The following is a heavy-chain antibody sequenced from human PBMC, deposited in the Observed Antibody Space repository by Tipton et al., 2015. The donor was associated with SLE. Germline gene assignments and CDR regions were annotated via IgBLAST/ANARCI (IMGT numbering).Heavy chain of an antibody. J-gene: IGHJ4*02. CDR3: ATYASSWWAFDH. CDR2: LFYSGST. Sequence: TLSLTCTASGGSISSSGFYWGWIRQPPGKGLEWIGSLFYSGSTYYNPSLKSRVTISVDTSKNQFSLKLSSVTPADTAVYYCATYASSWWAFDHWGQGTLVTVSS. V-gene: IGHV4-39*07. D-gene: IGHD6-13*01. CDR1: GGSISSSGFY.